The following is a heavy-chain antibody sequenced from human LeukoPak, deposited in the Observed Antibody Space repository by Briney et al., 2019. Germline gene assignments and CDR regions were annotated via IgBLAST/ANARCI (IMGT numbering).Heavy chain of an antibody. CDR2: INPSGGST. V-gene: IGHV1-46*01. J-gene: IGHJ6*02. CDR3: ARAQPDYGDPFRTGMDV. CDR1: GYTFTSYY. Sequence: ASVKVSCKASGYTFTSYYMHWVRQAPGQGLEWMGIINPSGGSTSYAQKFQGRVTMTRDTSTSTVYMELSSLRSEDTAVYYCARAQPDYGDPFRTGMDVWGQGTTVTVSS. D-gene: IGHD4-17*01.